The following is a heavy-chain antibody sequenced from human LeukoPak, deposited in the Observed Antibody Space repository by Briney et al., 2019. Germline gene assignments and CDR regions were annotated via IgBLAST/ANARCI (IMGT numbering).Heavy chain of an antibody. D-gene: IGHD1-26*01. CDR2: ISSSSSYI. V-gene: IGHV3-21*04. Sequence: SGGSLRLSCAASGFTFSSYSMNWVRQAPGKGLEWVSSISSSSSYIYYADSVKGRFTISRDNAKNSLYLQMNSLRAEDMAVYYCVRDIRAVGQTLYFDHWGQGALVTVSS. CDR3: VRDIRAVGQTLYFDH. J-gene: IGHJ4*02. CDR1: GFTFSSYS.